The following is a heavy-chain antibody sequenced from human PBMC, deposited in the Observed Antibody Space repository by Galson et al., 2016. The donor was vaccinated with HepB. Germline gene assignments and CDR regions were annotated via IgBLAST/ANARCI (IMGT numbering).Heavy chain of an antibody. CDR1: RFTFSDSY. D-gene: IGHD6-19*01. CDR3: VGGWLTYEDGWYAARDDC. V-gene: IGHV3-11*06. J-gene: IGHJ4*02. Sequence: SLRLSCAASRFTFSDSYMSWIRKAPGKGLEWVSVISSSSSRTLYADSVKGRFTISRDNSKNSLYLQINSLRDDDTAVYYCVGGWLTYEDGWYAARDDCWGQGTLVTVTS. CDR2: ISSSSSRT.